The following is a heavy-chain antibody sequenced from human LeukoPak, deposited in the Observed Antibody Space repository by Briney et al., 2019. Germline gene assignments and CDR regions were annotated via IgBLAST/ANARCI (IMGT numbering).Heavy chain of an antibody. CDR1: GSTSSRNF. Sequence: GGSLRLSCAVSGSTSSRNFMSWVRQSPEKGLEWVANIDQDGSEKNYVDSVKGRFTISRDNAKNSLFLQMNSLRAEDTAIYYCASGAGWESGYWGQGTLVTVSS. D-gene: IGHD1-26*01. J-gene: IGHJ4*02. CDR3: ASGAGWESGY. V-gene: IGHV3-7*01. CDR2: IDQDGSEK.